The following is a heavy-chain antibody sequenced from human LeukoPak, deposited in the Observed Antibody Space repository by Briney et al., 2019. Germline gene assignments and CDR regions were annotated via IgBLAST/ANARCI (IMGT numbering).Heavy chain of an antibody. CDR1: GFTFSSYA. D-gene: IGHD3-22*01. CDR3: AKDRGYYDSSGYYLSYFDY. V-gene: IGHV3-23*01. Sequence: GGSLILSCAASGFTFSSYAMSWVRQAPGKGLEWVSAISGSGGSTYYADSVKGRFTISRDNSKNTLYLQMNSLRAEDTAVYYCAKDRGYYDSSGYYLSYFDYWGQGTLVTVSS. CDR2: ISGSGGST. J-gene: IGHJ4*02.